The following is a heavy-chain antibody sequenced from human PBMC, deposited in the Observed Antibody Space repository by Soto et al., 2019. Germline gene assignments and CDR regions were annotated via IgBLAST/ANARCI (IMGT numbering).Heavy chain of an antibody. V-gene: IGHV3-23*01. CDR3: AKEGISGLYYLDY. D-gene: IGHD6-19*01. Sequence: EVQLLESGGGLVQPGGSLRLSCAASGFTFSNYAMNWVRQAPGKGLEWVSTISGSGGSPYYADSVKGRFTISRDNSKNKLYLEMNSLRAGDSAIYYCAKEGISGLYYLDYWGQGTLVTVSS. J-gene: IGHJ4*02. CDR1: GFTFSNYA. CDR2: ISGSGGSP.